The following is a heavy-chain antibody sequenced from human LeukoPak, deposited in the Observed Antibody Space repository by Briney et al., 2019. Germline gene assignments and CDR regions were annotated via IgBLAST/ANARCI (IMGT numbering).Heavy chain of an antibody. CDR1: GFTFSSYW. D-gene: IGHD2-2*01. V-gene: IGHV3-74*01. Sequence: GGSLRLSCVVSGFTFSSYWMHWVRQAPGKGLVWVSRINNDGSSTSYADSVKGRFTISRDNAKNTLYLQMNSLRAEDSSVYFCARHCTSSSCSDYRGQGTLVTVSS. J-gene: IGHJ4*02. CDR3: ARHCTSSSCSDY. CDR2: INNDGSST.